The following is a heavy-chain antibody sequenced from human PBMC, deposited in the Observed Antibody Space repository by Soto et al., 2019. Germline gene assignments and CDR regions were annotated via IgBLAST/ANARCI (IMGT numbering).Heavy chain of an antibody. CDR3: ARDGAGDIVVVPAAIKAYYYYGMDV. J-gene: IGHJ6*02. CDR2: ISSSSSYI. V-gene: IGHV3-21*01. Sequence: GGSLRLSCAASGFTFSSYSMNWVRQAPGNGLEWASSISSSSSYIYYADSVKGRFTISRDNAKNSLYLQMNSLRAEDTAVYYCARDGAGDIVVVPAAIKAYYYYGMDVWGQGTTVTVSS. D-gene: IGHD2-2*01. CDR1: GFTFSSYS.